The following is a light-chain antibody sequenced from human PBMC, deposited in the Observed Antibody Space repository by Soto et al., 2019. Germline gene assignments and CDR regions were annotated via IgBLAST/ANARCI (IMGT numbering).Light chain of an antibody. CDR3: SSFTTSYFYV. V-gene: IGLV2-14*01. CDR1: GIDIGAYNY. J-gene: IGLJ1*01. CDR2: GVT. Sequence: QSVLTQPASVSGSPGQSITISCTLIGIDIGAYNYVSWYQQHPGKAPKLLIHGVTRRPSGVSSRFSASKSAYTASLTISGLQAEDEANYYCSSFTTSYFYVFGPGTKVTVL.